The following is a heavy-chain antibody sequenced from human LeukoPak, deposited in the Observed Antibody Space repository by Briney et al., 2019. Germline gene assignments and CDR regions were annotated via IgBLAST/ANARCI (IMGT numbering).Heavy chain of an antibody. D-gene: IGHD2-2*01. Sequence: ASVKVSRKASGYTFTSYYMHWVRQAPGQGLEWMGIINPSGDSTSYEQRFQGRLTMTRDTSTNTVYMELSSLRSEDTAVYYCARHPSPQLHHFDYWGQGTLVTVSS. CDR3: ARHPSPQLHHFDY. J-gene: IGHJ4*02. V-gene: IGHV1-46*01. CDR2: INPSGDST. CDR1: GYTFTSYY.